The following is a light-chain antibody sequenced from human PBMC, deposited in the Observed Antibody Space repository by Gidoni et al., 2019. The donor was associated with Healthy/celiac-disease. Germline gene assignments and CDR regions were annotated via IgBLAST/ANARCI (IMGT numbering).Light chain of an antibody. V-gene: IGKV3-20*01. CDR3: QQYGSSPET. CDR1: QSVSSSY. Sequence: EMAVTQPPGTLSLSPGERATLSCRASQSVSSSYLAWYQQKPGQAPRLLIYGASSRATGIPDRFSGSGSGTDFTLTISRLEPEDFAVYYCQQYGSSPETFGQGTKVEIK. CDR2: GAS. J-gene: IGKJ1*01.